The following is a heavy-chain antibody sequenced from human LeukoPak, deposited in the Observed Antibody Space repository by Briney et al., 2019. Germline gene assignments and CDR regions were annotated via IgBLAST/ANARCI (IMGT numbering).Heavy chain of an antibody. V-gene: IGHV4-34*01. CDR3: SSSSWYRHDAFDI. D-gene: IGHD6-13*01. J-gene: IGHJ3*02. Sequence: SETLSLTCAVYGGSFSGYYWSWIRQPPGKGLEWIGEINHSGSTDYNPSLKSRVTISVDTSKNQFSLKLSSVTAADTAVYYCSSSSWYRHDAFDIWGQGTMVTVSS. CDR2: INHSGST. CDR1: GGSFSGYY.